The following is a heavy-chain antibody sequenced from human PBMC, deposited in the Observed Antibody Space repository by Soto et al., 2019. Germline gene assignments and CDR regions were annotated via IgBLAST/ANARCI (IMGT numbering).Heavy chain of an antibody. CDR3: ARDLGIRNNWFDP. CDR1: GVSFSSSKW. CDR2: IHYSGST. D-gene: IGHD3-10*01. J-gene: IGHJ5*02. V-gene: IGHV4-4*02. Sequence: PSETLSLTCAVSGVSFSSSKWWWSWVRQHPGEGLEWIGEIHYSGSTNYKPSLKSRVTISVDKSKNQFSLKLNSVTAADTAVYYCARDLGIRNNWFDPWGQGILVTVPQ.